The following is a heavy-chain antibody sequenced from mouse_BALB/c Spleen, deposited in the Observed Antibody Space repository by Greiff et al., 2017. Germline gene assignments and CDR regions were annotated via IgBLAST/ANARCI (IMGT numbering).Heavy chain of an antibody. Sequence: EVKVVESGGGLVQPGGSLRLSCATSGFTFTDYDMSWVRQPPGKVLEWLGVIRNKANGYTTEYSASVKGRFTISRDNSQSILYLQMNTLSAEDSATYYCARDKVFAYWGQGTLVTVSA. CDR3: ARDKVFAY. J-gene: IGHJ3*01. CDR2: IRNKANGYTT. V-gene: IGHV7-3*02. CDR1: GFTFTDYD.